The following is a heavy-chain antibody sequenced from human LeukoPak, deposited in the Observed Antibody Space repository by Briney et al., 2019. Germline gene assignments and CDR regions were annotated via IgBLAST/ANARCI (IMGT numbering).Heavy chain of an antibody. V-gene: IGHV4-59*01. CDR3: ARGFDGVAGWFDP. J-gene: IGHJ5*02. CDR2: ISYRGST. Sequence: SETLSLTCTVSGGSISGYYWSWLRQPPGKGLEWIAYISYRGSTKYNLSLKGRVTISVDTSKNQFSLKLSSVIAADTAVYYCARGFDGVAGWFDPWGQGTLVTVSS. D-gene: IGHD3-9*01. CDR1: GGSISGYY.